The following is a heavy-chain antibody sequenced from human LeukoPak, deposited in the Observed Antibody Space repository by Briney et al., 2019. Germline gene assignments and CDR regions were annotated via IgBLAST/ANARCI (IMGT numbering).Heavy chain of an antibody. J-gene: IGHJ4*02. CDR2: ISANSGNT. V-gene: IGHV1-18*01. CDR1: GYSFTING. D-gene: IGHD3-16*01. Sequence: GASVKVSCKPSGYSFTINGISWVRQAPGQGLEWMAWISANSGNTNYAQNFQDRVTLTTDTSTSTAYMELRSLRSDDTAVYYCARDVNYAFGYWGQGTLVTVSS. CDR3: ARDVNYAFGY.